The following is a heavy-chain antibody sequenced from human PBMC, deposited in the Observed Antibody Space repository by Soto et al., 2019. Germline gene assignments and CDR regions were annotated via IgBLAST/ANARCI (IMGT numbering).Heavy chain of an antibody. CDR1: GASLNSGNYY. CDR2: IYVTGAA. V-gene: IGHV4-31*03. Sequence: PSDTLSLTCSVSGASLNSGNYYWGWIRQVPGKGLEWIGHIYVTGAADYNPSLRDRITISQDTSERQFSLNLRLVTAADTAVYYCARLRIATNNYKWFDPWGQGTLVTVSS. D-gene: IGHD2-21*01. J-gene: IGHJ5*02. CDR3: ARLRIATNNYKWFDP.